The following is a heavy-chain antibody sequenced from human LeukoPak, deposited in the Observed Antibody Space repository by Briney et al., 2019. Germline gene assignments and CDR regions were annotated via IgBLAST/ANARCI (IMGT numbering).Heavy chain of an antibody. D-gene: IGHD3-16*01. J-gene: IGHJ4*02. CDR1: GFTFSSYG. CDR2: ISCDGSNK. CDR3: AKDPRRVARLITFGGGRPYYFDY. Sequence: GGSLRLSCAASGFTFSSYGMHWVRQDPGKGLEWLAVISCDGSNKYYADSVKGRFTISRDNSKNTLYLQMNSLRAEDTAVYYCAKDPRRVARLITFGGGRPYYFDYWGQGTLVTVSS. V-gene: IGHV3-30*18.